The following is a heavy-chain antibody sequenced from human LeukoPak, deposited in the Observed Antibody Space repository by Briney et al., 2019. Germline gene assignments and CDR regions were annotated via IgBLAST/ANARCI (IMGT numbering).Heavy chain of an antibody. V-gene: IGHV3-23*01. Sequence: GGSLRLSCAASGFTFSSYAMRWVRLAPGKGLDWVSTISGSGGSLYYADSVRGRFTISRDNSKNTLYLQMNSLRAEDTAVYYCAKLMGSLDAWGSFRFSFDSWGQGTLVTVSS. CDR3: AKLMGSLDAWGSFRFSFDS. CDR1: GFTFSSYA. J-gene: IGHJ4*02. CDR2: ISGSGGSL. D-gene: IGHD3-16*02.